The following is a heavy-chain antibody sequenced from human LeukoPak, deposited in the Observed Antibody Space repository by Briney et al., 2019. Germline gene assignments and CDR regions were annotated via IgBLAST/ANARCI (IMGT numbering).Heavy chain of an antibody. Sequence: SETLSLTCAVSGGSFSGYYWSWIRQPPGKGLEWIGEINHSGSTNYNPSLQSRVTISVDTPKNQFSLMLSSVAAADAGVYYCAREGHIVVVTAPGNAFDIWGQGTMVSVSS. V-gene: IGHV4-34*01. CDR2: INHSGST. D-gene: IGHD2-21*02. J-gene: IGHJ3*02. CDR1: GGSFSGYY. CDR3: AREGHIVVVTAPGNAFDI.